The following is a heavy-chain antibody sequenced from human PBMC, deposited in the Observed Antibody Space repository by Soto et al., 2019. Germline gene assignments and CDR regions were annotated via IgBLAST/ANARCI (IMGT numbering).Heavy chain of an antibody. CDR3: ARLIAVAEFFDY. CDR2: IYYSGST. V-gene: IGHV4-39*01. CDR1: CGTIGDLGYC. Sequence: TVSCGTIGDLGYCRGSIRQPQGKGLEWIGSIYYSGSTYYNPSLKSRVTISVDTSKNQFSLKLRSVTAADTAVYYCARLIAVAEFFDYWGQGTLVSVSS. J-gene: IGHJ4*02. D-gene: IGHD6-19*01.